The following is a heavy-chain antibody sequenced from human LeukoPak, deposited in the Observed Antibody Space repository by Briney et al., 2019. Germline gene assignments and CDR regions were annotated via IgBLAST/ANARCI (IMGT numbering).Heavy chain of an antibody. CDR3: ARDPTSGSWVWFDP. Sequence: PGGSLRLSCAASGFTFDDCAMHWVRHAPGKGLECVSYISSSSSTIYYADSVKGRLTISRDNAKNSLYLQMNSLRAEDTAVYYCARDPTSGSWVWFDPWGQGTLVTVSS. V-gene: IGHV3-48*01. J-gene: IGHJ5*02. CDR1: GFTFDDCA. D-gene: IGHD1-26*01. CDR2: ISSSSSTI.